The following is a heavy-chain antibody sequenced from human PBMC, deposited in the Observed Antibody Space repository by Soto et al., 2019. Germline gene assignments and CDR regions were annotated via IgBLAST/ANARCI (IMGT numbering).Heavy chain of an antibody. J-gene: IGHJ6*02. V-gene: IGHV3-48*02. D-gene: IGHD4-17*01. CDR2: ISSSSSTI. Sequence: EVQLVESGGGLVQPGGSLRLSCAASGFTFSSYSMNWVRQTPGKGLEWVLYISSSSSTIYYADSVKGRFTISRDNAKNSLYLQMNSLRDEDTAVYYCARAGTTVLYYCYGMDVWGQGTTVTVSS. CDR1: GFTFSSYS. CDR3: ARAGTTVLYYCYGMDV.